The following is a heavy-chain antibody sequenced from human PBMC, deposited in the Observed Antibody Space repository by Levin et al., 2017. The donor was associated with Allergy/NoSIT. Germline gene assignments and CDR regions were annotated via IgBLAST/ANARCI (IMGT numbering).Heavy chain of an antibody. CDR3: ARTKPHYEPQHRAVP. CDR2: INHSGST. D-gene: IGHD3-3*01. V-gene: IGHV4-34*01. Sequence: SETLSLTCAVYGGSFSGYYWSWIRQPPGKGLEWIGEINHSGSTNYNPSLKSRVTISVDTSKNQFSLKLSSVTAADTAVYYCARTKPHYEPQHRAVPWGQGTLVTVSS. CDR1: GGSFSGYY. J-gene: IGHJ5*02.